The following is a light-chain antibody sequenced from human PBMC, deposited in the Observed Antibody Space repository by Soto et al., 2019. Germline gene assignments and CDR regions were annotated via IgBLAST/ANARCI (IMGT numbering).Light chain of an antibody. J-gene: IGLJ2*01. Sequence: QSALTQPASVSGSPGQSITISCTGTSSDVGSYNLVSWYQQHPGKVPKLMIYEVTKRPSGVSNRFSGSKSGNTASLTISGLQAEDEADYYCFSYAGSSSVGFGGGTKLTVL. V-gene: IGLV2-23*02. CDR3: FSYAGSSSVG. CDR1: SSDVGSYNL. CDR2: EVT.